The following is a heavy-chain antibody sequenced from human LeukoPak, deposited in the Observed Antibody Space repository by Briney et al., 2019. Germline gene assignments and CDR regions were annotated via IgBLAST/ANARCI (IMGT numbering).Heavy chain of an antibody. CDR1: GITFRSYA. J-gene: IGHJ4*02. V-gene: IGHV3-23*01. CDR3: AKDDIAVAGYFDS. Sequence: GESLRLPCAVSGITFRSYAMSWVRQAPGKGLEWVSGISGSGDIIYYADSIKGRFTVSRDNSKNTLHLQMNSLRAEDTALYYCAKDDIAVAGYFDSWGQGTLVTVSS. D-gene: IGHD6-19*01. CDR2: ISGSGDII.